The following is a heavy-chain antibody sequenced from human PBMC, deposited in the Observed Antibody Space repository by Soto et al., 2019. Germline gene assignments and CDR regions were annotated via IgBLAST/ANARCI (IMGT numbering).Heavy chain of an antibody. D-gene: IGHD5-12*01. CDR3: VRGRSYSVYDI. Sequence: QVNLEESGPGLVKPSETLSVTCTVSGGSISGHSWIWIRQPAGRGLEWIGHIYPSGSTSYNPSLRSRVTMSLDTSNNQIVLNLTSVTAADTAVFYCVRGRSYSVYDIWGPGTLVTVSS. CDR1: GGSISGHS. V-gene: IGHV4-4*07. J-gene: IGHJ4*02. CDR2: IYPSGST.